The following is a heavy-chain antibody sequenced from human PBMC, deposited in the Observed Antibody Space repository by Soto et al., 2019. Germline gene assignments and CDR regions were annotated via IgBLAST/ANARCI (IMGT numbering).Heavy chain of an antibody. V-gene: IGHV3-7*01. J-gene: IGHJ3*02. CDR1: LFTFNIYW. CDR2: IKQDGSDK. D-gene: IGHD3-10*01. CDR3: ARGGRPDI. Sequence: SLRLSCSSSLFTFNIYWMSLVRQAPGKWLEFVANIKQDGSDKYYVDSVRGRFTISRDNTKNSLYLQMNSLRVDDTAVYYCARGGRPDIWGQGTMVTVSS.